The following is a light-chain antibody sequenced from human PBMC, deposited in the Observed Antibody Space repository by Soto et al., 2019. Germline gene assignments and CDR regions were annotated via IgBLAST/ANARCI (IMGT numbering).Light chain of an antibody. CDR1: RSNIGAGYD. Sequence: QSVLTQPPSVSGAAGQRVTNSCTGSRSNIGAGYDVHWYQHLPGTAPKLLVYENTSRPSGVPDRFSGSRSGTSASLAITGLQAEDEADYYCQSFDNSLSGWVFGGGTKVTVL. J-gene: IGLJ3*02. CDR2: ENT. V-gene: IGLV1-40*01. CDR3: QSFDNSLSGWV.